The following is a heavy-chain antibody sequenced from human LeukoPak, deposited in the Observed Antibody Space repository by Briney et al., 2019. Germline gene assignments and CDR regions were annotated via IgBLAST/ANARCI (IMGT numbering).Heavy chain of an antibody. CDR3: AKGVPSGSGSYYKD. D-gene: IGHD3-10*01. CDR2: ISWNSGSI. Sequence: GGSLRLSCAASGFTFSSYAMSWVRQAPGKGLEWVSGISWNSGSIGYADSVKGRFTISRDNAKNSLYLQMNSLRAEDTALYYCAKGVPSGSGSYYKDWGQGTLVTVSS. V-gene: IGHV3-9*01. CDR1: GFTFSSYA. J-gene: IGHJ4*02.